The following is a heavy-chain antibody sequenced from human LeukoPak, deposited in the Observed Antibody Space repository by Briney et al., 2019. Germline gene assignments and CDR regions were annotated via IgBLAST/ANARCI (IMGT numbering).Heavy chain of an antibody. D-gene: IGHD5-18*01. CDR1: GFTFSSYG. CDR3: ARDPDTASFFDY. V-gene: IGHV3-30*03. J-gene: IGHJ4*02. CDR2: ISYEGSNK. Sequence: GGSLRLSCAASGFTFSSYGMHWVRQAPGKGLEWVAVISYEGSNKYYADSVKGRFTICRDNSKNTLYLQMNSLRPQDTAVYYCARDPDTASFFDYWGQGTLVTVSS.